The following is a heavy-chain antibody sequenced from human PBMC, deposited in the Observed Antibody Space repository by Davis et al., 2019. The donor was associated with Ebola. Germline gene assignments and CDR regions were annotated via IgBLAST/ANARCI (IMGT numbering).Heavy chain of an antibody. V-gene: IGHV1-69*04. CDR3: ARSITGIQYYGMDV. CDR2: IIPILGIA. CDR1: GGTFGSSA. D-gene: IGHD1-20*01. Sequence: SVHVSCKASGGTFGSSAICWVRQAPGQGLEWMGRIIPILGIANYAQKFQGRVTITADKSTSTAYMELSSLRSEDTAVYYCARSITGIQYYGMDVWGQGTTVTVSS. J-gene: IGHJ6*02.